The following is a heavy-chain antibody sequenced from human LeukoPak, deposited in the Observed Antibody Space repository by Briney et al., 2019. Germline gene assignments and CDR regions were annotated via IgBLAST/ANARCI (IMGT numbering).Heavy chain of an antibody. Sequence: PGGSLRLSCAASGFTFSSYAMSWVRQAPGKGLEWVSAISGSGGSTYYADSVKGRFTISRDNSKNTLYLQMNSLRAEDTAVYYCAKDLLTRGYPEGYYFDYWGQGTLVTVSS. CDR3: AKDLLTRGYPEGYYFDY. J-gene: IGHJ4*02. D-gene: IGHD5-12*01. CDR1: GFTFSSYA. CDR2: ISGSGGST. V-gene: IGHV3-23*01.